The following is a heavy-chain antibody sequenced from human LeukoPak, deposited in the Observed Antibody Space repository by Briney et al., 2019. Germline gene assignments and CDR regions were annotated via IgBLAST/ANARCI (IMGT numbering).Heavy chain of an antibody. V-gene: IGHV4-38-2*02. CDR2: IYYSGST. CDR3: ARQNYYGSGSSY. CDR1: GYSISSGYY. D-gene: IGHD3-10*01. J-gene: IGHJ4*02. Sequence: PSETLSLTCTVSGYSISSGYYWGWIRQPPGKGLEWIGSIYYSGSTYYNPSLKSRVTISVDTSKNQFSLKLSSVTAADTAVYYYARQNYYGSGSSYWGQGTLVTVSS.